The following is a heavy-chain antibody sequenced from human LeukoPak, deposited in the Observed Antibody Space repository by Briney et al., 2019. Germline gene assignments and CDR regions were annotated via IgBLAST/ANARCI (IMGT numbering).Heavy chain of an antibody. CDR3: ARGDFYSYEH. CDR2: IYHSGST. Sequence: PSETLSLTCTVSGYSISSGYYWGWIRQPPGKGLEWIGSIYHSGSTYYNPSLKSRVTISLDTSKSQFSLRLRSATAADTAVYYCARGDFYSYEHWGQGTLVTVSS. V-gene: IGHV4-38-2*02. J-gene: IGHJ1*01. CDR1: GYSISSGYY. D-gene: IGHD5-18*01.